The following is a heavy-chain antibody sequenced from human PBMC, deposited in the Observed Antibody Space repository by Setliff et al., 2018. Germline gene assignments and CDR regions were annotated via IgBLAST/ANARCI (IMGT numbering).Heavy chain of an antibody. CDR2: ISSDGVRT. D-gene: IGHD2-2*01. V-gene: IGHV3-64*02. Sequence: GGSLRLSCVASGFTFDDYDMAWVRQAPGKGLQYVSAISSDGVRTYYVDSVKGRFTISRDDSKNTVYLQMNSLKADDTAVYYCALAYCRSTTCHPLYYWGQGTLVTVSS. CDR1: GFTFDDYD. CDR3: ALAYCRSTTCHPLYY. J-gene: IGHJ4*02.